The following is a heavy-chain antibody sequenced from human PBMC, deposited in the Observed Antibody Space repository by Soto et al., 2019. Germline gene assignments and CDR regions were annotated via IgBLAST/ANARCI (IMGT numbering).Heavy chain of an antibody. CDR3: TSDGMTTLRPKYFDY. J-gene: IGHJ4*02. V-gene: IGHV3-15*01. CDR2: IKSKTDGGTT. D-gene: IGHD4-17*01. CDR1: GFTFSNAW. Sequence: GGSLRLSCAASGFTFSNAWMSWVRQAPGKGLEWVGRIKSKTDGGTTDYAAPVKGRFTISRDDSKNTLYLQMNSLKTEDTAVYYCTSDGMTTLRPKYFDYWGQGTLVTVSS.